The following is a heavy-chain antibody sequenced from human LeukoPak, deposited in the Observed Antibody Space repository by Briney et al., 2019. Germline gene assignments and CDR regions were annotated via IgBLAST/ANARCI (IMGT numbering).Heavy chain of an antibody. J-gene: IGHJ4*02. CDR3: ARDTVNGPFVISLDY. Sequence: GGSLRLSCGGSGITLSSYWMNWVRQAPGKGLEWVSHINTGGSTTYYVDSVRGRFTVSRDNAKNLLFLQMNSLRAEDTAVYYCARDTVNGPFVISLDYWGQGALVTVSS. V-gene: IGHV3-48*04. CDR2: INTGGSTT. CDR1: GITLSSYW. D-gene: IGHD2-8*01.